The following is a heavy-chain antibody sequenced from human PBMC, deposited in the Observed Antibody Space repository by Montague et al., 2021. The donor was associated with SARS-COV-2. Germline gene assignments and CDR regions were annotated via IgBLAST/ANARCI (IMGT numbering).Heavy chain of an antibody. CDR3: ACSYGSGYCGFDY. Sequence: SETLSLTCTVSAGSINNYYWSWIRQSAGKGLEWIGRIYPSGDTNYNPSLKSRVTVSVDTSKSQFSLNLNSLTVADTAVYYCACSYGSGYCGFDYWGQGIPVTVSS. V-gene: IGHV4-4*07. D-gene: IGHD3-10*01. J-gene: IGHJ4*02. CDR1: AGSINNYY. CDR2: IYPSGDT.